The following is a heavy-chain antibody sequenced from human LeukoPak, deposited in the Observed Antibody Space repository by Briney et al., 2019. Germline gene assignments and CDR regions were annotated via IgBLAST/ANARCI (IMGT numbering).Heavy chain of an antibody. J-gene: IGHJ3*02. Sequence: GGSLRLSCAASGFTFSDYYMSWIRQAPGKGLEWVSYISSSGSTIYYADSVKGRFTISRDNAKNSLYLQMNSLRAEDTAVYYCARDRGSSSWFDAFDIWGQGTMVTVSS. CDR1: GFTFSDYY. V-gene: IGHV3-11*01. CDR2: ISSSGSTI. CDR3: ARDRGSSSWFDAFDI. D-gene: IGHD6-13*01.